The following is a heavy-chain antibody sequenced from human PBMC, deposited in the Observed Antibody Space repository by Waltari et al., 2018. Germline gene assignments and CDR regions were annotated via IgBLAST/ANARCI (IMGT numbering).Heavy chain of an antibody. J-gene: IGHJ5*02. CDR1: GYSISSGYY. CDR3: ARVIGYAPYNWFDP. D-gene: IGHD5-12*01. Sequence: QVQLQESGPGLVKPSETLSLTCAVSGYSISSGYYWGWIRQPPGKGLEWIGSIYHSGSTYYNPSLKSRVTISVDTSKNQFSLKLSSVTAADTAVYYCARVIGYAPYNWFDPWGQGTLVTVSS. V-gene: IGHV4-38-2*01. CDR2: IYHSGST.